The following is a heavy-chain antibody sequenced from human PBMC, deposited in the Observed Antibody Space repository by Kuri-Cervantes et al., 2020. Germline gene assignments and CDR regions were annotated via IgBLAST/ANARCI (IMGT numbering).Heavy chain of an antibody. J-gene: IGHJ6*02. CDR1: GGSISSSSYY. CDR3: ARQWGYAGSYGMDV. CDR2: IYYRGTT. Sequence: ETLSLTCTVSGGSISSSSYYWGWVRQPPGKGLEWIGSIYYRGTTYYNPSLKGRVTISVDTSKNQFSLRLSFVTAADTAIYYCARQWGYAGSYGMDVWGQGTAVTVSS. D-gene: IGHD2-2*01. V-gene: IGHV4-39*01.